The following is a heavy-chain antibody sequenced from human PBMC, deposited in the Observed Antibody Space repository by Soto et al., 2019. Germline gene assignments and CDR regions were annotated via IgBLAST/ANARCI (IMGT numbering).Heavy chain of an antibody. CDR2: ISSSGSTI. J-gene: IGHJ6*02. CDR1: GFTFSDYY. V-gene: IGHV3-11*01. D-gene: IGHD3-16*02. CDR3: ARDSFYYYYYGMDV. Sequence: LRLSCAASGFTFSDYYMSWIRQAPGKGLEWVSYISSSGSTIYYADSVKGRFTISRDNAKNSLYLQMNSLRAEDTAVYYCARDSFYYYYYGMDVWGQGTTVTVSS.